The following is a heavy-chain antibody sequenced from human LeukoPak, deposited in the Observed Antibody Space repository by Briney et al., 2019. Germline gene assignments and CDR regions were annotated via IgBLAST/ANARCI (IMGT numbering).Heavy chain of an antibody. J-gene: IGHJ3*02. CDR2: ISGSGGST. V-gene: IGHV3-23*01. D-gene: IGHD3-10*01. CDR1: GFTFSSYG. Sequence: PGGSLRLSCAASGFTFSSYGMSWVRQAPGKGLEWVSAISGSGGSTYYADSVKGRFTISRDNSKNTLHLQMNSLRAEDTAVYYCANDGLLWFGELSAGAFDIWGQGTMVTVSS. CDR3: ANDGLLWFGELSAGAFDI.